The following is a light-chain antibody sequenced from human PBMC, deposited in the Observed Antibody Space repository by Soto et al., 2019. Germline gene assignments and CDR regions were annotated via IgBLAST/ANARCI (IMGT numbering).Light chain of an antibody. CDR1: QGISSY. Sequence: DIQLTQSPSFLSASVGDRVTITCRASQGISSYLAWYQQKPGKAPKLLIYAASTLQSGVPSRFSGSGSGTEFTLTISSLQPEDFATYSFQQLNSYPLTFGQGTRLEIK. V-gene: IGKV1-9*01. CDR3: QQLNSYPLT. J-gene: IGKJ5*01. CDR2: AAS.